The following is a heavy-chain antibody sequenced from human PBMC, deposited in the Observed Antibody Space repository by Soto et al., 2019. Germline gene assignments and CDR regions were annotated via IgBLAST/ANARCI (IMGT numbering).Heavy chain of an antibody. V-gene: IGHV1-3*01. D-gene: IGHD2-2*01. CDR3: ARDHCSSTSCQIYYYMDV. Sequence: ASVKVSCKASGYTFTGYYMHWVRQAPGQGLEWMGWINAGNGNTKYSQKFQGRVTITRDTSASTAYMELSSLRSEDTAVYYCARDHCSSTSCQIYYYMDVWGKGTTVTVSS. CDR1: GYTFTGYY. CDR2: INAGNGNT. J-gene: IGHJ6*03.